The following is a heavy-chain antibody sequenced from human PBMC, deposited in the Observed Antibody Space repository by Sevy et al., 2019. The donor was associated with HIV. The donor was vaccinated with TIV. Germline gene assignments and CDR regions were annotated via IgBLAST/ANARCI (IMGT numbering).Heavy chain of an antibody. Sequence: GGSLRLSCAASEFTFINYAMTWVRQAPGKGLEWVSSIYPNGDVTFYAESVKGRFIISRDSSKNTLFLQMNSLRAEDTAVYYCAKDFCRTDNCADLFDYWGQGTLVTVSS. D-gene: IGHD1-20*01. CDR2: IYPNGDVT. CDR3: AKDFCRTDNCADLFDY. CDR1: EFTFINYA. J-gene: IGHJ4*02. V-gene: IGHV3-23*01.